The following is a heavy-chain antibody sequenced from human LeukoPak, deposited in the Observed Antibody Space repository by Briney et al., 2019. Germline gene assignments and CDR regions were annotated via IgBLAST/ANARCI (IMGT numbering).Heavy chain of an antibody. D-gene: IGHD3-3*01. V-gene: IGHV1-69*13. CDR3: ARGATIFGVVPLYGMDV. CDR1: GGTFSSYA. CDR2: IIPIFGTA. Sequence: SVKVSCTASGGTFSSYAISWVRQAPGQGLEWMGGIIPIFGTANYAQKFQGRVTITADESTSTAYMELSSLRSEDTAVYYCARGATIFGVVPLYGMDVWGQGTTVTVSS. J-gene: IGHJ6*02.